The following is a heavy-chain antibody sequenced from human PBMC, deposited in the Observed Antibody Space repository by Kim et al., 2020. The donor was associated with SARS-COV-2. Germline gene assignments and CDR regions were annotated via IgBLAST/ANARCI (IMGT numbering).Heavy chain of an antibody. V-gene: IGHV1-3*01. Sequence: ASVKVSCKASGYTFTSYAMHWVRQAPGQRLEWMGWINAGNGNTKYSQKFQGRVTITRDTSASTAYMELSSLRSEDTAVYYCARSPSDYVWGSYRLNWFDPWGQGTLVTVSS. J-gene: IGHJ5*02. CDR1: GYTFTSYA. CDR3: ARSPSDYVWGSYRLNWFDP. D-gene: IGHD3-16*02. CDR2: INAGNGNT.